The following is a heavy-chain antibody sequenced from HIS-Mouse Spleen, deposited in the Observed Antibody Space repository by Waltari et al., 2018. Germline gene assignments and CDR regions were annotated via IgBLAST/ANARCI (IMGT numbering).Heavy chain of an antibody. V-gene: IGHV4-39*07. CDR2: IYYSGGT. CDR3: AREIPYSSSWYDWYFDL. J-gene: IGHJ2*01. Sequence: QLQLQESGPGLVKPSETLSLTCTVPGGSISSSSYYWGWIRQPPGKGLEWIGGIYYSGGTYYDPSLKGRVTISVDTSKNQFSLKLGSVTAADTAVYYCAREIPYSSSWYDWYFDLWGRGTLVTVSS. D-gene: IGHD6-13*01. CDR1: GGSISSSSYY.